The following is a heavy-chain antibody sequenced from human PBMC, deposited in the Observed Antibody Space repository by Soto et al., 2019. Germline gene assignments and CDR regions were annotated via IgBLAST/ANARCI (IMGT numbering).Heavy chain of an antibody. CDR2: IKGDGGTT. D-gene: IGHD3-22*01. J-gene: IGHJ6*02. V-gene: IGHV3-74*01. CDR1: GFTFSSYW. Sequence: GSLRLSCAASGFTFSSYWMHWVRQAPGKGLVWVSRIKGDGGTTTYADSVKGRFTISRDNAKNTLYLQMNSLRAEDTAVYYCARDRDYSDSSGYNYRGMDVWGQGTTVTVSS. CDR3: ARDRDYSDSSGYNYRGMDV.